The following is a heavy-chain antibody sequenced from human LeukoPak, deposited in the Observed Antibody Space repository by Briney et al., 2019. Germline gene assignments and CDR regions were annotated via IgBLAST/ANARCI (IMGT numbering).Heavy chain of an antibody. Sequence: QTGGSLRLSCAASGFTFSSYAMSWVRQAPGKGLEWVSAISGSGGSTYYADSVKGRFTISRDNSKNALYLQMNSLRAEDTAVYYCAQYPNYDFWSGPIDYWGQGTLVTVSS. V-gene: IGHV3-23*01. D-gene: IGHD3-3*01. CDR2: ISGSGGST. J-gene: IGHJ4*02. CDR1: GFTFSSYA. CDR3: AQYPNYDFWSGPIDY.